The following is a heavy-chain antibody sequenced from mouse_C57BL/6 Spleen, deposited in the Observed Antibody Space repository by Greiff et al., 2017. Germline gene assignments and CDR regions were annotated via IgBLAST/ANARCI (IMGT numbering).Heavy chain of an antibody. J-gene: IGHJ4*01. V-gene: IGHV1-54*01. CDR2: INPGSGGT. Sequence: VQLQQSGAELVRPGTSVKVSCKASGYAFTNYSIEWVKQRPGQGLEWIGVINPGSGGTNYNEKFKGKATLTADKSSSTAYMQLSSLTSEDSAVYFCARYYYYAMDYWGQGTSVTVSS. CDR1: GYAFTNYS. CDR3: ARYYYYAMDY.